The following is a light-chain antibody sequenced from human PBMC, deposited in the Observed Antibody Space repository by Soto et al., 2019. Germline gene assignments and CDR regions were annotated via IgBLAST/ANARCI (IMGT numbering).Light chain of an antibody. Sequence: EIVLTQSPATLSLSPGERATLSCRTSQSVSSSLAWYQQKPGQAPRLLIYNASNRATGIPARFSGSGSGTDFTLTISSLETEDFAVYYWQQRANWPITFGQGTRLEIK. CDR2: NAS. CDR3: QQRANWPIT. V-gene: IGKV3-11*01. CDR1: QSVSSS. J-gene: IGKJ5*01.